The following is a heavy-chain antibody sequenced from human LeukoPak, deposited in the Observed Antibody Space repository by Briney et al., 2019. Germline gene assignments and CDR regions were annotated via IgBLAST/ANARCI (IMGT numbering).Heavy chain of an antibody. J-gene: IGHJ4*02. CDR2: ISNSGGST. CDR3: AEYYYYDSSGYQQYYFDY. CDR1: GFTFTTYA. Sequence: GGSLRLSCEASGFTFTTYAMSWVRQAPGKGLEWVSGISNSGGSTYYADSVKGRFTISRDNSKNTLYLQMNSLRAEDTAVYYCAEYYYYDSSGYQQYYFDYWGQGTLVTVSS. D-gene: IGHD3-22*01. V-gene: IGHV3-23*01.